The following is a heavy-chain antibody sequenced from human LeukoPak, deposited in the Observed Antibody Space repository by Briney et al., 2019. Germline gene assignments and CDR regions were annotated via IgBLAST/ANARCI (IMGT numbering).Heavy chain of an antibody. CDR3: AREGCSGGSCYSPGRSSAGYYFHY. J-gene: IGHJ4*02. V-gene: IGHV3-53*01. CDR1: GFTVSSNY. CDR2: IYSGGST. Sequence: GSLRLSCAASGFTVSSNYMSWVRQAPGKGLEWVSIIYSGGSTYSADSVKGRFTISRDNSKNTLYLQMNSLRAEDTAVYYCAREGCSGGSCYSPGRSSAGYYFHYWGQGTLVTVSS. D-gene: IGHD2-15*01.